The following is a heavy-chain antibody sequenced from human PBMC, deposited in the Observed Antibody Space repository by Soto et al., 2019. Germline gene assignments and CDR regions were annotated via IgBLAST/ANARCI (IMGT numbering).Heavy chain of an antibody. Sequence: QVQLVESGGGVVQPGRSLRLSCAASGFTFSSYGMHWVRQAPGKGLEWVAVIWYDGSNKYYADSVKGRFTISRDNSKNTLYLQMNSLRAEDTAVYYWARDFRRTGYDYVDYWGQGTLVTVSS. V-gene: IGHV3-33*01. CDR1: GFTFSSYG. CDR3: ARDFRRTGYDYVDY. D-gene: IGHD5-12*01. J-gene: IGHJ4*02. CDR2: IWYDGSNK.